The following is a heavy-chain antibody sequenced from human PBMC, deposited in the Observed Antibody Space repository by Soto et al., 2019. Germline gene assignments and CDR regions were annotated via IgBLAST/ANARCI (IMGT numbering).Heavy chain of an antibody. Sequence: EVQLVESGGGLVQPGGSLRLSCAASGFTVSSSYMTGVRQAPGEGLEWVSIIYSGGNTYYADSLKDRFTISRDNSKNTVYIQMIMLRPDDTVVYYCASVYWLDPWGQGTLVTVSS. CDR1: GFTVSSSY. CDR3: ASVYWLDP. CDR2: IYSGGNT. J-gene: IGHJ5*02. V-gene: IGHV3-66*01.